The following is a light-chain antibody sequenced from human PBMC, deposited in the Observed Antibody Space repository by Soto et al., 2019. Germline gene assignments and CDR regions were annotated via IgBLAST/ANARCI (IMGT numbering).Light chain of an antibody. CDR2: AAS. CDR1: QSISNY. V-gene: IGKV1-39*01. CDR3: QQSYTTLFT. J-gene: IGKJ3*01. Sequence: DIQMPQSPSSLSASVGDRVTITCRASQSISNYLNWYQQKPGKAPKLLIYAASSSQSGVPSRFSGSGSGTDFTLTISSLQPEDFATYSCQQSYTTLFTFGPGTNVDI.